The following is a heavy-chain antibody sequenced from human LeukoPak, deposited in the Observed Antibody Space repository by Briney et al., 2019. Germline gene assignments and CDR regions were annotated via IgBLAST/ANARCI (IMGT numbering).Heavy chain of an antibody. J-gene: IGHJ4*02. CDR1: GGSISSYY. D-gene: IGHD3-22*01. CDR3: ARVTGYMIEDYFDY. V-gene: IGHV4-59*01. CDR2: IYYSGST. Sequence: SGTLSLTCAVSGGSISSYYWSWIRQPPGKGLEWIGYIYYSGSTNYNPSLKSRVTISVDTSKNQFSLRLSSVTAADTAVYYCARVTGYMIEDYFDYWGQGTLVTVSS.